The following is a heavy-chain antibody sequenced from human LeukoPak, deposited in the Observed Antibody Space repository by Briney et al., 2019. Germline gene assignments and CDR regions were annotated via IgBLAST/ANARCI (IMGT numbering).Heavy chain of an antibody. CDR3: ARAQYYDILTGYYNLRYYYGMDV. J-gene: IGHJ6*02. Sequence: GGSLRLSCAASGFTFSSYAMHWVRQAPGKGLEWVAVTSYDGSNKYYADSVKGRFTISRDNSKNTLYLQMNSLRAEDTAVYYCARAQYYDILTGYYNLRYYYGMDVWGQGTTVTVSS. D-gene: IGHD3-9*01. CDR1: GFTFSSYA. V-gene: IGHV3-30*04. CDR2: TSYDGSNK.